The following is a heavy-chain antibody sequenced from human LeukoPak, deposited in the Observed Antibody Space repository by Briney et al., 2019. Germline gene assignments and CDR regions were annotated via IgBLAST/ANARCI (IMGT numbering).Heavy chain of an antibody. J-gene: IGHJ4*02. V-gene: IGHV4-61*05. CDR1: GGSISSGCYC. CDR3: ARQTDVAPLSRWKY. D-gene: IGHD6-13*01. CDR2: IYYSGST. Sequence: SETLSLTCTVSGGSISSGCYCWIWIRQPPGKGLEWIGYIYYSGSTNYNPSLKSRVTISGGKSKNQFSLELNTVTAPDKAGYFWARQTDVAPLSRWKYWGQGTLVTVSS.